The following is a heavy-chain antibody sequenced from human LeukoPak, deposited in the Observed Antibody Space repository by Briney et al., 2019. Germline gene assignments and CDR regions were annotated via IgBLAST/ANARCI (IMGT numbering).Heavy chain of an antibody. CDR3: ARVFGSGSYYSSRDYYYYMDV. CDR1: GGTFSSYA. CDR2: IIPIFGTA. Sequence: ASVKVSCKASGGTFSSYAISWVRQAPGQGLEWMGGIIPIFGTANYAQKFQGRVTMTTDTSTSTAYMELRSLGSDDTAVYYCARVFGSGSYYSSRDYYYYMDVWGKGTTVTISS. D-gene: IGHD3-10*01. J-gene: IGHJ6*03. V-gene: IGHV1-69*05.